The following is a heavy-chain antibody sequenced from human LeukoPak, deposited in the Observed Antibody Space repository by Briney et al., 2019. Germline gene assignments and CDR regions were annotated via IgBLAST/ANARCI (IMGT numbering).Heavy chain of an antibody. J-gene: IGHJ3*02. Sequence: GGSLRLSCAASGFTFSSYWMSWVRQAPGKGLEWVSAISGSGGSTYYADSVKGRFTISRDNSKNTLYLQMNSLRAEDTAVYYCASITMVRGNAFDIWGQGTMVTVSS. D-gene: IGHD3-10*01. V-gene: IGHV3-23*01. CDR1: GFTFSSYW. CDR3: ASITMVRGNAFDI. CDR2: ISGSGGST.